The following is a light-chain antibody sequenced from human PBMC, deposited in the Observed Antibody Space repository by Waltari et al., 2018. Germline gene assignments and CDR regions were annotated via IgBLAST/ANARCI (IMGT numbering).Light chain of an antibody. Sequence: QSPLTQPASVSGSPGQSITISCTRTSSSVCGYNYVSLYQQHPGKAPKLMIDDVTKRASVVSSRFTGSKSGNTASLTISGLQTDDEADYYCSSYRKSSTAGGVFGTGTKVTVL. V-gene: IGLV2-14*03. CDR3: SSYRKSSTAGGV. J-gene: IGLJ1*01. CDR2: DVT. CDR1: SSSVCGYNY.